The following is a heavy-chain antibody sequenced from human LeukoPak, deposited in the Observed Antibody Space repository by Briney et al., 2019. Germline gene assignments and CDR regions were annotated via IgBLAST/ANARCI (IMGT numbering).Heavy chain of an antibody. V-gene: IGHV3-30*02. D-gene: IGHD3-3*01. Sequence: GGSLRLSCAASGFTFTNYAMSWVRQAPGKGLEWVAFIRYDGSNKYYADSVKGRFTISRDNSKNTLYLQMNSLRAEDTAVYYCAKDSAIFGVVIIDAFDIWGQGTMVTVSS. CDR1: GFTFTNYA. CDR3: AKDSAIFGVVIIDAFDI. J-gene: IGHJ3*02. CDR2: IRYDGSNK.